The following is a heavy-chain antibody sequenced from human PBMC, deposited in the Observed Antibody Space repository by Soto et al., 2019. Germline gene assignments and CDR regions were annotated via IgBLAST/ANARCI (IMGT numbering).Heavy chain of an antibody. D-gene: IGHD2-15*01. Sequence: GESLKISCKGSGYSFTSYWIGWVRQMPGKGLEWMGIIYPGDSDTRYSPSFQGQVTISADKSTSTAYLQWSSLKASDTAMYYCASYGTCSGGSCDLDYWGQGTLVTVSS. V-gene: IGHV5-51*01. CDR2: IYPGDSDT. J-gene: IGHJ4*02. CDR1: GYSFTSYW. CDR3: ASYGTCSGGSCDLDY.